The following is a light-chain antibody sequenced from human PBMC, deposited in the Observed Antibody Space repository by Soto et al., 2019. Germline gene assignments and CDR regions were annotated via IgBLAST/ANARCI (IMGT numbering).Light chain of an antibody. CDR2: WSS. J-gene: IGKJ2*01. CDR3: QQYYCVPDT. V-gene: IGKV4-1*01. CDR1: QSLLYSSNNNNY. Sequence: DIVMTQSPDSLAVSLGEVATIHCKSNQSLLYSSNNNNYLAWYQQKPGQPPKLLIYWSSIRESGVPDRFSGGGSGTDFTLTISGLQAEDGGGYDWQQYYCVPDTFGRGTTLEI.